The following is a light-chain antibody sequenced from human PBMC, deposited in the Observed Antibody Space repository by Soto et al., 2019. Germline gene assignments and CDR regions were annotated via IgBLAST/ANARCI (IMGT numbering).Light chain of an antibody. J-gene: IGKJ2*01. CDR1: QSIRND. Sequence: DIQMTQSRSSLSASVGDRVTITCRASQSIRNDLHWYQQKPGKAPKVLIYGASTLQSGVPSRFSGNGSGTDFTLTISSLQPADFATYYCQQSYSTPTFGQGTKLEIK. CDR3: QQSYSTPT. CDR2: GAS. V-gene: IGKV1-39*01.